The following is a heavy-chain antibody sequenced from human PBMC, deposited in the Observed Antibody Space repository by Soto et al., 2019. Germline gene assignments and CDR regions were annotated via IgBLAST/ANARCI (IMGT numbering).Heavy chain of an antibody. J-gene: IGHJ3*02. Sequence: SVKVSCKSSGASFSSFTITWVRQAPGQGLEWMGRITPLLGVTDNAQRFQGRVTITADKSTSTSYMELSGLRSEDTAVYFCARGPRGSLDIWGQGTMVTVSS. V-gene: IGHV1-69*02. D-gene: IGHD3-10*01. CDR2: ITPLLGVT. CDR1: GASFSSFT. CDR3: ARGPRGSLDI.